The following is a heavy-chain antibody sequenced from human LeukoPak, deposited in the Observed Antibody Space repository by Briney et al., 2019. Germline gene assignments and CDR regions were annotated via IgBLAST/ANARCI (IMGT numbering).Heavy chain of an antibody. CDR1: GSTFSSYA. J-gene: IGHJ4*02. CDR2: ISSNGGST. CDR3: ARVLEMATVMGPFDY. D-gene: IGHD5-24*01. V-gene: IGHV3-64*01. Sequence: GGSLRLSRAASGSTFSSYAMHWARQAPGKGLEYASAISSNGGSTYYANSVKDRFTISRDNSKNTLYLRMGSLRAEDMAVYYCARVLEMATVMGPFDYWGQGTLVTVSS.